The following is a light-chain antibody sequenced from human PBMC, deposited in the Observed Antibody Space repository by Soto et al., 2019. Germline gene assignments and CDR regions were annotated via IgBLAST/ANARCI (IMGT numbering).Light chain of an antibody. Sequence: DIPMTQSPSSVSASVGDRVTITCRASQGISSWLAWYQQKPGKAPKLLIYAASSLQNAVPSRFRGSGSGTDFSLSVSSLQPEDFATYQCQQANSFPLTFGGGTKVVIK. V-gene: IGKV1D-12*01. CDR3: QQANSFPLT. CDR2: AAS. J-gene: IGKJ4*01. CDR1: QGISSW.